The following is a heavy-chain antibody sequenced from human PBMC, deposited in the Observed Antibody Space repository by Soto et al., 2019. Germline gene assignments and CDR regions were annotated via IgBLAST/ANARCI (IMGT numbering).Heavy chain of an antibody. CDR1: GGSFSGYY. Sequence: PSETLSLTCAVYGGSFSGYYWSWIRQPPGKGLEWIGYIYYSGSTNYNPSLKSRVTISVDTSKNQFSLKLSSVTAADTAVYYCARCLVAGFCMDVWGQGTTVTVSS. J-gene: IGHJ6*02. CDR3: ARCLVAGFCMDV. V-gene: IGHV4-59*01. D-gene: IGHD2-15*01. CDR2: IYYSGST.